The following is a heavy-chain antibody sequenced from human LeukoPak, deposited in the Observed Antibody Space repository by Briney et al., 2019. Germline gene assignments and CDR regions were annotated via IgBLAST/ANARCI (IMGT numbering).Heavy chain of an antibody. J-gene: IGHJ4*02. CDR1: GFTFSSYA. D-gene: IGHD3-16*01. CDR2: ISSSGSST. CDR3: AKGLGYYFDY. Sequence: PGGSLRLSCAASGFTFSSYAMTWVRQAPGKGLGWVSAISSSGSSTYYADSVKGRFTISRDNSKNTLYLQMNSLRAEDTALYYCAKGLGYYFDYWGQGTLVTVSS. V-gene: IGHV3-23*01.